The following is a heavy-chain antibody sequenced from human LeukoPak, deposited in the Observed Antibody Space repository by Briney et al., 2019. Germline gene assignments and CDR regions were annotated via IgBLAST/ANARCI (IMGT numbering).Heavy chain of an antibody. CDR1: GY. D-gene: IGHD6-13*01. CDR2: IYHSGST. CDR3: ARVIAAGVDFDY. Sequence: PSETLSLTCAVSGYWGWIRQPPGKGLGWIGSIYHSGSTYYNPSLKSRVTILVDTSKNQFSLHLSSVTAADTAIYYCARVIAAGVDFDYWGQGTLVTVSS. V-gene: IGHV4-38-2*01. J-gene: IGHJ4*02.